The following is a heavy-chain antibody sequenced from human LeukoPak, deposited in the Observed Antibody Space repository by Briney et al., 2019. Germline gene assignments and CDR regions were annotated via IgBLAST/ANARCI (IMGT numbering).Heavy chain of an antibody. Sequence: SETLPLTCAVYGGSFSGYYWSWIRQPPGKGLEWIGEINHSGSTNYNPSLKSRVTISIDTSKDQFSLKLSSVTTADTAVYYCARDLVTVTKGFDIWGLGTMVSVSS. J-gene: IGHJ3*02. CDR3: ARDLVTVTKGFDI. CDR1: GGSFSGYY. CDR2: INHSGST. D-gene: IGHD4-17*01. V-gene: IGHV4-34*01.